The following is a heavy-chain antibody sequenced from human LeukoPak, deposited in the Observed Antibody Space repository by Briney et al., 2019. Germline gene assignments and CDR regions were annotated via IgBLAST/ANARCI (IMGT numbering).Heavy chain of an antibody. D-gene: IGHD3-3*01. CDR1: GSSASGLY. J-gene: IGHJ5*02. Sequence: SETLSLTCTVSGSSASGLYWSWIRQPPGKRLEWIGHLSSSGSTKYNPSLKSRVTMSVDASTNHFSLKVNSVTAADTAVYYCARLLRTGNTGYYYDPWGQGMLVTVSS. CDR2: LSSSGST. V-gene: IGHV4-59*08. CDR3: ARLLRTGNTGYYYDP.